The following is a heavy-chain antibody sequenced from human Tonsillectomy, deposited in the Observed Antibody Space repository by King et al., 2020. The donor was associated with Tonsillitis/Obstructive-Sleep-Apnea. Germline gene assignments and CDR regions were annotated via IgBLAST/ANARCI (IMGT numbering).Heavy chain of an antibody. Sequence: VQLVQSGAEVKKPGSSVKVSCKASGGTFSNYAISWVRQAPGQGLEWMGRITPMVDKTHYAQKLKGRVTITADKSTSTAYMELSSLRPEDTAVYYWARERDGGGSWGHNWFDPWGQGTLVTVSS. D-gene: IGHD3-10*01. J-gene: IGHJ5*02. V-gene: IGHV1-69*04. CDR3: ARERDGGGSWGHNWFDP. CDR1: GGTFSNYA. CDR2: ITPMVDKT.